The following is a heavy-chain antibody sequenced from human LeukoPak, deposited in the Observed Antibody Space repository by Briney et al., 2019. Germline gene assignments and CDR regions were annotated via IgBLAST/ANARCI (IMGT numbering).Heavy chain of an antibody. Sequence: GGSLRLSCAASGFTFSSYAMSWVRQAPGKGLEWVSSISGNGGSTYYAVSVQGRFTISRDNSKNTLYLQMNSLKVEDTAVYYCAKEIAAAARSEYFHHWGQGTLVIVSS. CDR1: GFTFSSYA. D-gene: IGHD6-13*01. V-gene: IGHV3-23*01. J-gene: IGHJ1*01. CDR2: ISGNGGST. CDR3: AKEIAAAARSEYFHH.